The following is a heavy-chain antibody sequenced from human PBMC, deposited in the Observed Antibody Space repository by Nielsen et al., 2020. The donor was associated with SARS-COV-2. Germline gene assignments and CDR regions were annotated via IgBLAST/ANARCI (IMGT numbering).Heavy chain of an antibody. CDR2: ISGSGGST. Sequence: GESLKISCAASGFTFSSYAMSWVRQAPGKGLEWVSAISGSGGSTYYADSVKGRFTISGDNSKNTLYLQMNSLRAEDTAVYYCAKGGGSYFGYWGQGTLVTVSS. D-gene: IGHD1-26*01. J-gene: IGHJ4*02. CDR3: AKGGGSYFGY. CDR1: GFTFSSYA. V-gene: IGHV3-23*01.